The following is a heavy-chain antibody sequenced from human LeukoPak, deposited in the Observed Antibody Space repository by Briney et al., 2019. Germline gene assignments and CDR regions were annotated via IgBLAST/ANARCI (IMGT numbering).Heavy chain of an antibody. CDR2: ISGDGYNT. D-gene: IGHD6-6*01. CDR1: GFIFDVYG. Sequence: GGSLRLSCAASGFIFDVYGMHWARQAPGKGLEWVSLISGDGYNTCYADSVKGRFTMSIDNSKNSLYLQMNSLRTEDTALYYCAKDIGVRQLGADYWGQGTLVTVSS. J-gene: IGHJ4*02. CDR3: AKDIGVRQLGADY. V-gene: IGHV3-43*02.